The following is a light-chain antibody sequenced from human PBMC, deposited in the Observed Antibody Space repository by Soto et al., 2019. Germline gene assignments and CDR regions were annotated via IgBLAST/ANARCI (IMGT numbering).Light chain of an antibody. Sequence: EIVLTQSPATLSLSPGERATLSCRASQSVSSYLAWYQQKPGQAPRLLIYDASNRAAGIPARFSGSGSGTDFTLTISSLEPEDFAIYYCQQRSNRITFGQGTRLEN. V-gene: IGKV3-11*01. J-gene: IGKJ5*01. CDR1: QSVSSY. CDR3: QQRSNRIT. CDR2: DAS.